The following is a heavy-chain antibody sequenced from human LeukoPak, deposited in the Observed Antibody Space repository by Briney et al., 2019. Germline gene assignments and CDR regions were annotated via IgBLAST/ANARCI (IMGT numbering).Heavy chain of an antibody. Sequence: AASVKVSCKASGGTFSSYAISWVRQAPGQGLEWMGGIIPIFGTANYAQKFQGRVTITADESTSTAYMELSSLRSEDTAVYYCARSLHYYDSSGYDHWFDPWGQGTLVTVSS. CDR2: IIPIFGTA. CDR3: ARSLHYYDSSGYDHWFDP. V-gene: IGHV1-69*13. D-gene: IGHD3-22*01. CDR1: GGTFSSYA. J-gene: IGHJ5*02.